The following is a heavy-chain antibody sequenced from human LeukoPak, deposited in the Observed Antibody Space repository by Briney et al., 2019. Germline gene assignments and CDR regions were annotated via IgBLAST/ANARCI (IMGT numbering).Heavy chain of an antibody. CDR2: IKQDGSET. Sequence: GGSLRLSCAASGYTFSIYWMNWVGQAPGKGLEWVASIKQDGSETYYMESVQGRFTISRDNDMNFLYLQLSSLRAEDTAVYYCTRENSGSLSLEYWGQGTLVTVSS. V-gene: IGHV3-7*01. J-gene: IGHJ4*02. CDR1: GYTFSIYW. CDR3: TRENSGSLSLEY. D-gene: IGHD1-26*01.